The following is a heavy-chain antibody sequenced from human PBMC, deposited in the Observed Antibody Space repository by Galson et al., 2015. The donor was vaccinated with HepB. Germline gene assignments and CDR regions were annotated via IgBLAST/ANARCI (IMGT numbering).Heavy chain of an antibody. CDR1: GYTFTGYY. J-gene: IGHJ4*02. CDR3: ATTYYGSGSYYKGGIDY. Sequence: SVKVSCKASGYTFTGYYMHWVRQAPGQGLEWMGWINPNSGGTNYAQKFQGRVTMTRDTSISTAYMELSRLRSDDTAVYYCATTYYGSGSYYKGGIDYWGQGTLVTVSS. D-gene: IGHD3-10*01. CDR2: INPNSGGT. V-gene: IGHV1-2*02.